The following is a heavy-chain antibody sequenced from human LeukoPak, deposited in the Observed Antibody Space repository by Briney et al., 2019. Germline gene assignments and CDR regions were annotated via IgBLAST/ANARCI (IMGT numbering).Heavy chain of an antibody. CDR3: AREGRDNSDWYYFDY. CDR2: IYHSGST. V-gene: IGHV4-59*01. J-gene: IGHJ4*02. D-gene: IGHD6-19*01. CDR1: GGSISAYY. Sequence: SETLSLTCTVSGGSISAYYWSWIRQPPGKGLEWIGYIYHSGSTNYNPSLKSRVTISVDTSKNQFSLKLSSVTAADTAVYYCAREGRDNSDWYYFDYWGQGTLVTVSS.